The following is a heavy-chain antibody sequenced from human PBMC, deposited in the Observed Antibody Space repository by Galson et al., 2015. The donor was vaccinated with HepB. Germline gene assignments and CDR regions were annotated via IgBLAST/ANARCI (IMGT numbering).Heavy chain of an antibody. CDR3: AKEGALWFGELSRDWFDP. D-gene: IGHD3-10*01. CDR1: GFSFSTYA. V-gene: IGHV3-23*01. J-gene: IGHJ5*02. CDR2: INGGGDNT. Sequence: SLRLSCAASGFSFSTYAMSWVRQAPGKGLEWVSAINGGGDNTYYADSVKGRFTVSRDNSKNILYFQMNSLRAEDTAVYYCAKEGALWFGELSRDWFDPWGQGTLVTVSS.